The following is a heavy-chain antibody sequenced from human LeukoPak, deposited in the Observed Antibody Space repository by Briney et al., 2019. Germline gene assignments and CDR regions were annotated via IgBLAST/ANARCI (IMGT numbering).Heavy chain of an antibody. V-gene: IGHV4-59*12. CDR2: IYHSGST. CDR3: ARTPSYSRDGSGSYYFDY. D-gene: IGHD3-10*01. CDR1: GGSISSYY. Sequence: SETLSLTCTVSGGSISSYYWSWIRQPPGKGLEWIGYIYHSGSTYYNPSLKSRVTISVDRSKNQFSLKLSSVTAADTAVYYCARTPSYSRDGSGSYYFDYWGQGTLVTVSS. J-gene: IGHJ4*02.